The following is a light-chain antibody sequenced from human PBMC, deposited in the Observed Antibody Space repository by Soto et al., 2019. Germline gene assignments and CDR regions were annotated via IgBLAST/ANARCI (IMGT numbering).Light chain of an antibody. Sequence: EIVMTQSPATLSVSLGERATLSCRASQSVSSDLAWYQQKPGQAPRLLIYGASTRATGIPAGFSGSGSGTEFTLTISSLQSEDFAVYYCQQYDNWPYTFGQGTKLEIK. J-gene: IGKJ2*01. V-gene: IGKV3-15*01. CDR2: GAS. CDR3: QQYDNWPYT. CDR1: QSVSSD.